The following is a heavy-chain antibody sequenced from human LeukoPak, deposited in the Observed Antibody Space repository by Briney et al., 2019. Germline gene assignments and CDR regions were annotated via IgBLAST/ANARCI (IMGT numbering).Heavy chain of an antibody. J-gene: IGHJ4*02. V-gene: IGHV3-7*01. Sequence: GGSLRLSCAASGFSFSIYWMSWIRQTPGKGLEYVANIESNGGDKYYVDSVKGRFTISRDNAKNSLYLQMNSLRAEDTAVYYCARVQKSRKSVASAVDCWGQGTVVIVSS. CDR3: ARVQKSRKSVASAVDC. CDR1: GFSFSIYW. CDR2: IESNGGDK. D-gene: IGHD5-12*01.